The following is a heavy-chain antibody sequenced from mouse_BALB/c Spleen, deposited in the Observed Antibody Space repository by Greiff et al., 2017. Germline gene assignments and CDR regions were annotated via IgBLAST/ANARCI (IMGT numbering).Heavy chain of an antibody. CDR3: ARTNYYGSSYRAMDY. J-gene: IGHJ4*01. V-gene: IGHV2-2*02. D-gene: IGHD1-1*01. CDR2: IWSGGST. Sequence: VKLVESGPGLVQPSQSLSITCTVSGFSLTSYGVHWVRQSPGKGLEWLGVIWSGGSTDYNAAFISRLSISKDNSKSQVFFKMNSLQANDTAIYYCARTNYYGSSYRAMDYWGQGTSVTVSS. CDR1: GFSLTSYG.